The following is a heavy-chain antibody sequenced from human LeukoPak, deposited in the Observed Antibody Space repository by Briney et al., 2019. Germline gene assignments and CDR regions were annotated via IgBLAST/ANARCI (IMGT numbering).Heavy chain of an antibody. CDR2: ISGSGGRT. J-gene: IGHJ4*02. Sequence: GGSLRLSCAASGFTFSSYAMSWVRQAPGKGLEWVSAISGSGGRTYYADSVKGRFTISRDSSKNTLYLQMNSLRAEDTAVYYCAKAVAAAGKTELDYWGQGTLVTVSS. CDR1: GFTFSSYA. D-gene: IGHD6-13*01. CDR3: AKAVAAAGKTELDY. V-gene: IGHV3-23*01.